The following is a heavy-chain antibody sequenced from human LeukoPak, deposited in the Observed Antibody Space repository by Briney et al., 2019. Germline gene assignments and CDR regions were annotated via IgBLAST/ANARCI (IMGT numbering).Heavy chain of an antibody. V-gene: IGHV1-46*01. J-gene: IGHJ4*02. D-gene: IGHD3-16*01. CDR3: ARAADFRGFGFDY. Sequence: ASVKVSCKASGYTFTSYYMHWVRQAPGQGLEWMGIINPSGGSTSYAQKFQGRVTMTRDTSISTAYMELSRLRSDDTAVYYCARAADFRGFGFDYWGQGTLVTVSS. CDR2: INPSGGST. CDR1: GYTFTSYY.